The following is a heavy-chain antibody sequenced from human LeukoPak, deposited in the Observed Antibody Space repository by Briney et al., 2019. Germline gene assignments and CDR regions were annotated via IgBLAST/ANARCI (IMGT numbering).Heavy chain of an antibody. CDR2: IHNDDRT. CDR3: LQFAY. V-gene: IGHV3-66*01. D-gene: IGHD3-10*01. CDR1: GFTIYSNY. Sequence: GGSLRLSCTASGFTIYSNYISWVRRAPGKGLEWVSIIHNDDRTYYADSVKGRFTIPRDNSKNTVYLQMNSLRVEDTAIYYCLQFAYWGQGTLVTVSS. J-gene: IGHJ4*02.